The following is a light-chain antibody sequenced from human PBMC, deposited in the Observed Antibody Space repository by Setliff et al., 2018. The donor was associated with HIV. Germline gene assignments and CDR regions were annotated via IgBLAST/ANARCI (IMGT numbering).Light chain of an antibody. Sequence: DIQLTQSPSLLSASVGDTVTITCRASQGIGSSLAWYQQKPGEAPNLLIFGASSLESGVSSRFSGSGSGTEFTLTINSLQPEDFSTYYCQQLKSYPITLGQGTRLEIK. J-gene: IGKJ5*01. CDR3: QQLKSYPIT. CDR2: GAS. CDR1: QGIGSS. V-gene: IGKV1-9*01.